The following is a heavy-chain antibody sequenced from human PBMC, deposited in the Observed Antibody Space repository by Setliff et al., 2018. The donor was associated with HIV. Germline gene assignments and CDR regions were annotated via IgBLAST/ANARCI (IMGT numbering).Heavy chain of an antibody. D-gene: IGHD3-10*01. J-gene: IGHJ5*02. CDR2: IYYVGWS. CDR1: GASLQSYY. CDR3: ARSIHGGGSEPFDT. V-gene: IGHV4-4*07. Sequence: KSSETLSLTCSVSGASLQSYYWSWIRQPAGKGPQWIGRIYYVGWSKYNPSLEDRVTMSVDTSNNQFSLSLRSVTAADTAIYYCARSIHGGGSEPFDTWGQGILVTVSS.